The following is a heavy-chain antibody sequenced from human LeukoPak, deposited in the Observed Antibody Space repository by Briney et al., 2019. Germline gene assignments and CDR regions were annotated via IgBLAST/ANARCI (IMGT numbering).Heavy chain of an antibody. CDR3: AKDSAARPFSAFDY. D-gene: IGHD6-6*01. V-gene: IGHV3-23*01. J-gene: IGHJ4*02. CDR1: EFSFSSYA. Sequence: GGSLRLSCAASEFSFSSYAMSWVRQAPGKGLEWVSIISDGGGSTYYSDSVKGRFTISRDNSKNTLYLQMNSLRAEDTAVYYCAKDSAARPFSAFDYWGQGTLVTVSS. CDR2: ISDGGGST.